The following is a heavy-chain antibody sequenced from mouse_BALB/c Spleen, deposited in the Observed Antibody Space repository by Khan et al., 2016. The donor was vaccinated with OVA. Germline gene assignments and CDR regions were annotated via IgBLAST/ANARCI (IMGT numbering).Heavy chain of an antibody. CDR1: GYTFTSYW. CDR3: ARRYYGSKSWFAY. CDR2: INPSTGYT. D-gene: IGHD1-1*01. Sequence: QVQLKESGAELAKPGASVKMSCKASGYTFTSYWMHWVKQRPGQGLEWIGYINPSTGYTEYNQKFKDKATLTTDKSSSTAYMQLSSLTSEDSAVYYCARRYYGSKSWFAYWGQRALVTFSA. J-gene: IGHJ3*01. V-gene: IGHV1-7*01.